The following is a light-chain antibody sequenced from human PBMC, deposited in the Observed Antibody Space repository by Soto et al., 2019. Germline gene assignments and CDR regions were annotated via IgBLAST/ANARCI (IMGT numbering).Light chain of an antibody. CDR1: SSDVGGYNY. CDR3: RSYAGSTPV. Sequence: QSALTQPPSASGSPGQSVTISCTGTSSDVGGYNYVSWYQQHPGKAPKLMIYEVSKRPSGVPDRFSGSKSGNTASLTVSGLQAEDEADYYCRSYAGSTPVFGGGTKLTVL. J-gene: IGLJ2*01. CDR2: EVS. V-gene: IGLV2-8*01.